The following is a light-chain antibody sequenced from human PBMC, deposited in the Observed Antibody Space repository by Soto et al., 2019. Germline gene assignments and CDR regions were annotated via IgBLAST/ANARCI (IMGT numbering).Light chain of an antibody. Sequence: SALTQPASVSGSPGQSITISCTGISSDGDDYKDVSWYQQHPGKAPKLMIYEVTYRPSGVSNRFSGSKSGNTASLTISGLQAEDVADYYCSSYTSTSTVFGTGTKVTVL. J-gene: IGLJ1*01. CDR3: SSYTSTSTV. CDR2: EVT. V-gene: IGLV2-14*01. CDR1: SSDGDDYKD.